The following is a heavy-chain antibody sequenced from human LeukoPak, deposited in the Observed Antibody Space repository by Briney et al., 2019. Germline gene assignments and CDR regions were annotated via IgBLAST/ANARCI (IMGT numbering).Heavy chain of an antibody. Sequence: ASVKVSCKASGYTFTSYYMHWVRQAPGQGLEWMGIINPSGGSTSYAQKFQGRVTMTRDTSTSTVYMELSSLRSEDTAVYYCAKNSRDIVVLPDYMDVWGKGTTVTVSS. CDR1: GYTFTSYY. CDR2: INPSGGST. CDR3: AKNSRDIVVLPDYMDV. D-gene: IGHD2-21*01. J-gene: IGHJ6*03. V-gene: IGHV1-46*01.